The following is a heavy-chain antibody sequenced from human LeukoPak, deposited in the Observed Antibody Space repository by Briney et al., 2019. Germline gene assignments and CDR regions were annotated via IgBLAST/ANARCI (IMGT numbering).Heavy chain of an antibody. CDR3: ARDGDSRGFYYYSGMDV. CDR2: IWNDGSNK. Sequence: PGESLLLTCAASDITFSSYGMQWVRHAPGKGHDPTAVIWNDGSNKYYADSVKGRFTPSRDNSKNTPHLQMNSPRAEHTAVYYCARDGDSRGFYYYSGMDVWGQGTTVTVSS. V-gene: IGHV3-33*01. CDR1: DITFSSYG. D-gene: IGHD2-15*01. J-gene: IGHJ6*02.